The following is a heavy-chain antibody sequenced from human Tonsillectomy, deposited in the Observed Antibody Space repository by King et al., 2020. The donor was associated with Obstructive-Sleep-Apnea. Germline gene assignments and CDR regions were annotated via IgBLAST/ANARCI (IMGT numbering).Heavy chain of an antibody. CDR1: GFTFSTYS. V-gene: IGHV3-48*01. D-gene: IGHD2-2*01. CDR2: ISSSTNTI. CDR3: ARYCSSTSCYGNYYYGMDV. Sequence: EVQLVESGGGLVQPGGSLRLSCVASGFTFSTYSMNWVRQAPGKGLEWVSYISSSTNTIYYADSVKGRFTISRDNAKNSLFLQMNSLRAEDTAMYYCARYCSSTSCYGNYYYGMDVWGRGTTVTVSS. J-gene: IGHJ6*02.